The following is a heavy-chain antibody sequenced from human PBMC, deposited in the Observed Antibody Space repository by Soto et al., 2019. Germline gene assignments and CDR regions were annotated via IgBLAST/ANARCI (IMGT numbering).Heavy chain of an antibody. J-gene: IGHJ4*02. V-gene: IGHV1-24*01. CDR1: GYTLTELS. CDR3: ATDGIAVAGSPLNFDY. D-gene: IGHD6-19*01. Sequence: ASVKVSCKVSGYTLTELSMHWVRQAPGKGLEWMGGFDPEDGETIYAQKFQGRVTMTEDTSTDTAYMELSSLRSEDTAVYYCATDGIAVAGSPLNFDYWGKGTLVTVSS. CDR2: FDPEDGET.